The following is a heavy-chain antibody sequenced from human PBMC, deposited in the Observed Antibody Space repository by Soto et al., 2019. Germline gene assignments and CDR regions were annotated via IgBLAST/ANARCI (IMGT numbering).Heavy chain of an antibody. V-gene: IGHV4-30-2*01. CDR1: GCSYRISTYS. J-gene: IGHJ5*02. Sequence: ALSLTRHMSGCSYRISTYSWSWIRQPPGKALQWIGFIYQSGVTSYNPSLASRVSISLDRSNNQCSLKLKSVTAADTAVYFCAGMPYTSGLRFDPWGPGTLVTVSS. D-gene: IGHD6-19*01. CDR3: AGMPYTSGLRFDP. CDR2: IYQSGVT.